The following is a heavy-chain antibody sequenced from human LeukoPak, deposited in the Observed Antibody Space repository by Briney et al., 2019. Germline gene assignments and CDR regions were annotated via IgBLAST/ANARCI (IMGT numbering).Heavy chain of an antibody. CDR3: ARQAYCSSDRCNPFDY. D-gene: IGHD2-2*01. Sequence: SETLSLTCTVSGGSISGFHWSWIRQPPGKGLEWIGWIHYSGSTTCNSSLKSRVAISVDTSRNQFSLKLSSVTAADTAIYYCARQAYCSSDRCNPFDYWGPGTLVTVSS. V-gene: IGHV4-59*08. CDR1: GGSISGFH. J-gene: IGHJ4*02. CDR2: IHYSGST.